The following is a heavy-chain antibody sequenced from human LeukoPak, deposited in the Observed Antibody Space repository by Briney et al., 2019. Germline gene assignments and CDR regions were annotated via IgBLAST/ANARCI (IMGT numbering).Heavy chain of an antibody. Sequence: GGSLRLSCAASGFTFSSYEMNWVRQAPGKGLEWVSCISSSGSTIYYADSVKGRFTISRDNAKNSLYLQMNSLRAEDTAVYYCARVEYCGGDCSHFDYWGQGTLVTVSS. CDR1: GFTFSSYE. J-gene: IGHJ4*02. CDR2: ISSSGSTI. D-gene: IGHD2-21*02. CDR3: ARVEYCGGDCSHFDY. V-gene: IGHV3-48*03.